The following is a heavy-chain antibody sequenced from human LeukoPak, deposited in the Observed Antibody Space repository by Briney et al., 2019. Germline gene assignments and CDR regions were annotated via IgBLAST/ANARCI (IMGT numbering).Heavy chain of an antibody. J-gene: IGHJ4*02. CDR2: TYYRSQQCHS. V-gene: IGHV6-1*01. D-gene: IGHD3-3*01. CDR3: GRETDFGVVTN. CDR1: VDIVSSNGAS. Sequence: SHTLSLTCAISVDIVSSNGASWHWSRKSPSRGLDWLGRTYYRSQQCHSYYAPSMKGRLTLSPDTSKNQFSLQLNSMTPEDTAVYYCGRETDFGVVTNWGQGTLVTVSS.